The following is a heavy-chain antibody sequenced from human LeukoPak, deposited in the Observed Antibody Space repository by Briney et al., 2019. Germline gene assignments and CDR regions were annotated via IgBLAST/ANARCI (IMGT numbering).Heavy chain of an antibody. V-gene: IGHV3-23*01. Sequence: CXXSGFAFSSYGMSWVRQAPGKGLEWVSAISGSGGSTYYADSVKGRFTISRDNSKNTLYLQLNRLRDEDTAVYYXXXXXXXXXXXXXXXXXXXXXXYYMDVWGKGTTVTISS. CDR3: XXXXXXXXXXXXXXXXXXXXXYYMDV. J-gene: IGHJ6*03. CDR2: ISGSGGST. CDR1: GFAFSSYG.